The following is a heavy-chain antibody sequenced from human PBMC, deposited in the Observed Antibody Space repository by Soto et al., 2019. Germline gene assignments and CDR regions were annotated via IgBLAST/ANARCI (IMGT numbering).Heavy chain of an antibody. V-gene: IGHV1-58*02. CDR2: IVVGSGNT. J-gene: IGHJ6*03. Sequence: QMQLVQSGPEVKKPGTSVKVSCKASGFTFTSSAMQWVRQARGXRLXWIXWIVVGSGNTNYAQKFQERVTITRDMSTSTAYMXXXSXRSEDTAVXYXXXXXXXXADTYYYYYMDVWGKGTTVTVSS. CDR3: XXXXXXXADTYYYYYMDV. CDR1: GFTFTSSA.